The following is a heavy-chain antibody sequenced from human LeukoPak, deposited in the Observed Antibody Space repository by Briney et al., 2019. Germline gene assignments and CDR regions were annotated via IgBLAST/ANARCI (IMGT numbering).Heavy chain of an antibody. CDR2: IYDSGST. D-gene: IGHD4-17*01. J-gene: IGHJ4*02. CDR3: ARGPTVTTDY. V-gene: IGHV4-31*03. Sequence: SQTLSLACTVSGGSISSGGHYWSWFRQHPGKGLEWIGYIYDSGSTYYNPSLKSRVAMSVDTSKNQFSLNLSSVTAADTAVYYCARGPTVTTDYWGQGTLVTVSP. CDR1: GGSISSGGHY.